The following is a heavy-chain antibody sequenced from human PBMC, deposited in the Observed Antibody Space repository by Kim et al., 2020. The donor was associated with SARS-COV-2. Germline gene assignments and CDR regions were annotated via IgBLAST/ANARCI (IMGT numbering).Heavy chain of an antibody. CDR2: ISYDGSNK. CDR1: GFTFSSYG. V-gene: IGHV3-30*18. CDR3: AKDQEYDPAPFDP. D-gene: IGHD3-3*01. J-gene: IGHJ5*02. Sequence: GGSLRLSCAASGFTFSSYGMHWVRQAPGKGLEWVAVISYDGSNKYYADSVKGRFTISRDNSKNTLYLQMNSLRAEDTAVYYCAKDQEYDPAPFDPWDQGT.